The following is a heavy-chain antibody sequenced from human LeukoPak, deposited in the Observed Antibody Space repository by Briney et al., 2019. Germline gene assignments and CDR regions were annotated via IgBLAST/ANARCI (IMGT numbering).Heavy chain of an antibody. D-gene: IGHD2-2*01. V-gene: IGHV4-34*01. J-gene: IGHJ1*01. CDR1: GVSFSGYY. Sequence: SETLSLTCAVYGVSFSGYYWSWIRQPPGKGLEWIGEINHSGSTNYNPSLKSRVTISVDTSKDQFSLKLSSVTAADTAVYYCARAEGYCSSTSCSEYFQHWGQGTLVTVSS. CDR3: ARAEGYCSSTSCSEYFQH. CDR2: INHSGST.